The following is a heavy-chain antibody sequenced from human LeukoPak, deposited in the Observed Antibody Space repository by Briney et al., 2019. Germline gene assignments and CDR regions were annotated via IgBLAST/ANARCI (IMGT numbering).Heavy chain of an antibody. CDR1: GYTFTGYY. D-gene: IGHD3-3*01. J-gene: IGHJ4*02. CDR2: INPNSGGT. V-gene: IGHV1-2*02. CDR3: ARPTDYDLWSGHQYYFDY. Sequence: EASVKVSCKASGYTFTGYYMHWVRQAPGQGLEWMGWINPNSGGTNYAQKFQGRVTMTRDTSISTAYMELSRLRSDDTAVYYCARPTDYDLWSGHQYYFDYWGQGTLVTVSS.